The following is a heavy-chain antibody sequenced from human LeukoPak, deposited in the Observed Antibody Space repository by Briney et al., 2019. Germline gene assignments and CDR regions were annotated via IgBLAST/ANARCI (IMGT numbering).Heavy chain of an antibody. J-gene: IGHJ6*03. V-gene: IGHV5-51*01. CDR3: ARQGAAGKYYYYYMDV. Sequence: GGSLKISCKGSGYNFPNYWIGWVRQMPGQGLEWMGIIYPDDSNTIYGPSFQGQVTISADKSINTAYLEWSSLKASATAIYYCARQGAAGKYYYYYMDVWGKGTTVTVSS. D-gene: IGHD6-13*01. CDR1: GYNFPNYW. CDR2: IYPDDSNT.